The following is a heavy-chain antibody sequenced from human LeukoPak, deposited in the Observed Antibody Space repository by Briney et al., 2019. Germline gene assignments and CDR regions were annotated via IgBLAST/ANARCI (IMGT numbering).Heavy chain of an antibody. CDR1: GFTFSDYD. V-gene: IGHV3-13*01. J-gene: IGHJ6*02. D-gene: IGHD3-16*01. CDR2: IGTAGDT. Sequence: GGSLRLSCAASGFTFSDYDMHWVRQATGKGLEWVSAIGTAGDTYPGSVKGRFTISRENAKNSFYLQMNSLRVGDTAVYYCARSKVITFGGVNYGMDVWGQGTTVTVSS. CDR3: ARSKVITFGGVNYGMDV.